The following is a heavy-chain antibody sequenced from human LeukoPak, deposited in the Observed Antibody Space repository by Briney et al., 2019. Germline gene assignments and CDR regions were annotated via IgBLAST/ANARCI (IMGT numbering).Heavy chain of an antibody. CDR2: INPNSGGT. CDR3: ARVGLTTVTLNWFDP. V-gene: IGHV1-2*02. D-gene: IGHD4-17*01. Sequence: ASVKVSCKASGYTFTGYYMHWVRQAPGQGLEWMGWINPNSGGTNYAQKFQGRVTMTRDTSISTAYMELSRLRSNDTAVYYCARVGLTTVTLNWFDPWGQGTLVTVSP. J-gene: IGHJ5*02. CDR1: GYTFTGYY.